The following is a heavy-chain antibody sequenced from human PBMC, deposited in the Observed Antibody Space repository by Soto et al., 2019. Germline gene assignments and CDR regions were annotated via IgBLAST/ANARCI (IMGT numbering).Heavy chain of an antibody. J-gene: IGHJ3*02. CDR2: IYYSGST. Sequence: TLSLTCTVSGGSISSYYWSWIRQPPGKGLEWIGYIYYSGSTNYNPSLKSRVTISVDTSKNQFSLKLSSVTAADTAVYYCARDYLYYDSSGYYYGSAFDIWGQGTMVTVSS. V-gene: IGHV4-59*01. CDR1: GGSISSYY. CDR3: ARDYLYYDSSGYYYGSAFDI. D-gene: IGHD3-22*01.